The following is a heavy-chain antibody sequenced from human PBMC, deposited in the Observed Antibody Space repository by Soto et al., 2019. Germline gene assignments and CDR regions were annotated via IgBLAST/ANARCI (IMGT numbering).Heavy chain of an antibody. V-gene: IGHV3-30*18. CDR1: GFTFSSYG. CDR3: AKDDHRLRSGSYCAFDI. D-gene: IGHD1-26*01. Sequence: QVQLVESGGGVVQPGRSLRLSCAASGFTFSSYGMHWVRQAPGKGLEWVAVISYDGSNKYYADSVKGRFTISRDNSKNTLYLQMNSLRAEDTAVYYCAKDDHRLRSGSYCAFDIWGQGKMVPVSS. CDR2: ISYDGSNK. J-gene: IGHJ3*02.